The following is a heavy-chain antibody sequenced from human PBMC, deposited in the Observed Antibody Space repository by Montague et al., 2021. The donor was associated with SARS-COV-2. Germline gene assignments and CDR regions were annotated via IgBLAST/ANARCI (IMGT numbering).Heavy chain of an antibody. CDR3: ARSGWLTRGFNS. CDR2: INYSGIT. D-gene: IGHD5-12*01. V-gene: IGHV4-59*01. Sequence: SETLSLTCTVSGGSISTYYWSWIRQPPGKGLEWIAYINYSGITNHNPSRKSRVSVSLDTSKNHFSLNLKSVTAAGTAVYYCARSGWLTRGFNSWGQGTLVFVSS. J-gene: IGHJ4*02. CDR1: GGSISTYY.